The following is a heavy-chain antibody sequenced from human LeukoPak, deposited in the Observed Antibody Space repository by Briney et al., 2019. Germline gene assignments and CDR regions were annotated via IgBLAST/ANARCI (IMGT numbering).Heavy chain of an antibody. J-gene: IGHJ4*02. CDR3: AGGNPPYDVDY. CDR1: GFTFSSYA. D-gene: IGHD5-12*01. CDR2: ISSNGGST. Sequence: PGGSLRLSCAASGFTFSSYAMHWVRQAPGKGLEYVSAISSNGGSTYYANSVKGRFTISRDNSKNTLYLQMGSLRAEDMAVYYCAGGNPPYDVDYWGQGTLVTVSS. V-gene: IGHV3-64*01.